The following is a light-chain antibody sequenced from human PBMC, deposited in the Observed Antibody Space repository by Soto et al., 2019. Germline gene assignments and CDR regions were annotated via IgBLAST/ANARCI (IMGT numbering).Light chain of an antibody. J-gene: IGKJ1*01. CDR2: GAS. V-gene: IGKV3-20*01. Sequence: EIELTQSPGTLSLSPGERATLSCRASQSVSSSYLAWYQQKPGQAPRLLIYGASSRATGIPDRFSGSGSGTDFPLTIGRLEPEDFAVYYCQQYGSSWTFGQGTKVDLK. CDR1: QSVSSSY. CDR3: QQYGSSWT.